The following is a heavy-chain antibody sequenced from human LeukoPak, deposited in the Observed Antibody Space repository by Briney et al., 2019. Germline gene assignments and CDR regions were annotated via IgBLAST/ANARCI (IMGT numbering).Heavy chain of an antibody. CDR2: INHSGST. J-gene: IGHJ4*02. CDR1: GGSFSGYY. D-gene: IGHD1-14*01. CDR3: ARGALRRPRSAYYFDY. Sequence: PSETLSLTCAVYGGSFSGYYWSWIRQPPGKGLEWIGEINHSGSTNYNPSLKSRVTISVDTSKNQFSLKLSSVTAADTAVYYCARGALRRPRSAYYFDYWSQGTLVTVSS. V-gene: IGHV4-34*01.